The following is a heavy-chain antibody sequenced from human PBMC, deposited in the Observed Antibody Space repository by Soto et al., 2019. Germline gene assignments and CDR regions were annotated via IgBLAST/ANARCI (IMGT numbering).Heavy chain of an antibody. V-gene: IGHV3-23*01. CDR2: ISGSGGST. Sequence: EVQLLESGGGLVQPGGSLRLSCAASGFTFSSYAMSWVRQAPGKGLEWVSAISGSGGSTYYADSVKGRFTISRDNSKNTLYRQMNSLRAEDTAVYYCAKESARAVMVYASLLDYWGQGTLVTVSS. CDR1: GFTFSSYA. CDR3: AKESARAVMVYASLLDY. J-gene: IGHJ4*02. D-gene: IGHD2-8*01.